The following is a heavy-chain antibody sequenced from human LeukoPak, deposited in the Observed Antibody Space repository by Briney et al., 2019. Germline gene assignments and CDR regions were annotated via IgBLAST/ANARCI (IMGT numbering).Heavy chain of an antibody. V-gene: IGHV3-23*01. J-gene: IGHJ5*02. D-gene: IGHD6-19*01. CDR3: AKFSVAVARGNWFDP. CDR2: ISGSGGST. CDR1: GFTFSSYP. Sequence: PGGSLRLSCAASGFTFSSYPMNWVRQAPGKGLEWVSAISGSGGSTYYADSVKGRFTISRDNSKNTLYLQMNSLRAEDTAVYYCAKFSVAVARGNWFDPWGQGTLVTVSS.